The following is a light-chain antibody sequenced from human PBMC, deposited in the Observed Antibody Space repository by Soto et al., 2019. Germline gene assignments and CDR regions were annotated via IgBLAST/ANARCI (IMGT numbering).Light chain of an antibody. CDR1: QGISDY. CDR2: AAS. V-gene: IGKV1-39*01. CDR3: QPGYSLPT. Sequence: DIQMTQSPSSLSASIGDRVTITSRASQGISDYLNWYQQKPGKAPKSLIYAASSLHSGVPSRFSGSGTGTDFTLTSSSLQPEDFETYYRQPGYSLPTFGQGTKLEIK. J-gene: IGKJ2*01.